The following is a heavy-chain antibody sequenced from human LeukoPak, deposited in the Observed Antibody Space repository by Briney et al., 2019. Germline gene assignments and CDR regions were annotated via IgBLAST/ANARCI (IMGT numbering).Heavy chain of an antibody. CDR1: GFTFSSYG. J-gene: IGHJ5*02. D-gene: IGHD3-10*01. CDR2: IWYDGSNK. Sequence: PGGSLRLSCAASGFTFSSYGMRWVRQAPGKGLEWVAVIWYDGSNKYYADSVKGRFTISRDNSKNTLYLQMNSLRAEDTAVYYCARDRGPYVLLWFGELNWFDPWGQGTLVTVSS. CDR3: ARDRGPYVLLWFGELNWFDP. V-gene: IGHV3-33*01.